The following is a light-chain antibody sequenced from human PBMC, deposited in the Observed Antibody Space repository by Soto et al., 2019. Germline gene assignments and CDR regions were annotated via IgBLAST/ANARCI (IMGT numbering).Light chain of an antibody. V-gene: IGKV3-20*01. CDR1: QSVSSSY. CDR2: GAS. J-gene: IGKJ1*01. CDR3: QQYGSSWT. Sequence: EIVLTQSPGTLPLSPGERATLSCRASQSVSSSYLAWYQQKPGQAPRLLIYGASSRATGIPDRFSGSGSGTDFTLTISSLEPEDLAVYYCQQYGSSWTFGQGTKVEIK.